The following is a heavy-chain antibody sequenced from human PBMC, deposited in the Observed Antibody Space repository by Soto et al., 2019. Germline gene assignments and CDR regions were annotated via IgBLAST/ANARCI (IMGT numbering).Heavy chain of an antibody. CDR2: IYYSGST. D-gene: IGHD5-18*01. J-gene: IGHJ6*02. Sequence: SETLSLTCTVSGGSISSSSYYWSWIRQHPGKGLEWIGYIYYSGSTYYNPSLKSRVTISVDTSKNQFSLKLSSVTAADTAVYYCARGGYSYGKTYYGMDVWGQRTTVTVSS. CDR3: ARGGYSYGKTYYGMDV. V-gene: IGHV4-31*03. CDR1: GGSISSSSYY.